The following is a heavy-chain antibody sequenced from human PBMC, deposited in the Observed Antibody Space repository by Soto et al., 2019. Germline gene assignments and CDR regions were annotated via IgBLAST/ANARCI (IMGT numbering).Heavy chain of an antibody. V-gene: IGHV6-1*01. CDR2: TYYRSKWYN. Sequence: SPTLSLTCAISGDSVSSNSAAWNWIRQSPSRGLEWLGRTYYRSKWYNDYAVSVKSRITINPDTSKNQFSLQLNSVTPEDTAVYYCARSVSGYSYGYRYYYYYGMDVWGQGTTVTVSS. CDR3: ARSVSGYSYGYRYYYYYGMDV. D-gene: IGHD5-18*01. CDR1: GDSVSSNSAA. J-gene: IGHJ6*02.